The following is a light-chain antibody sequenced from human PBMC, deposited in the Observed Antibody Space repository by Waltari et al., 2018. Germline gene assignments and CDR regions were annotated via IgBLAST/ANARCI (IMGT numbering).Light chain of an antibody. CDR3: QRADTFPHS. J-gene: IGKJ2*03. CDR2: AAS. Sequence: DIQMTQSPYSVSASVGDSVSITCRASHDIKNWVAWYQQRPGKAPQLLIYAASTLQTGVPSRFSGSGSGTDFTLTINGLQPEDFATYFCQRADTFPHSFGQGTKLKIK. V-gene: IGKV1-12*01. CDR1: HDIKNW.